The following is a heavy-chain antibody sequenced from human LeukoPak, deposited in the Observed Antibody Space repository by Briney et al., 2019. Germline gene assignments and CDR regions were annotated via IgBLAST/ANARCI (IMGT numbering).Heavy chain of an antibody. Sequence: GESLQISCRGSGYSFTSYWIGWVQQMPGEGLEWVGIIYPGNSDTRYSPSFQGQVTISADKSISTAYLQWSSLKASDTAMYYCARHIITGTTVDYYYYMDVWGKGTTVTVSS. V-gene: IGHV5-51*07. CDR1: GYSFTSYW. J-gene: IGHJ6*03. CDR2: IYPGNSDT. CDR3: ARHIITGTTVDYYYYMDV. D-gene: IGHD1-7*01.